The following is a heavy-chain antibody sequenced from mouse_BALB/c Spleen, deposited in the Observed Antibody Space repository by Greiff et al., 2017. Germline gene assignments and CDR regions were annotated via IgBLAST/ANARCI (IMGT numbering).Heavy chain of an antibody. CDR3: ARGEVMDY. CDR1: GFTFSDYY. CDR2: ISDGGSYT. Sequence: EVQVVESGGGLVKPGGSLKLSCAASGFTFSDYYMYWVRQTQEKRLEWVATISDGGSYTYYPDSVKGRFTISRDNAKNNLYLQMSSLKSEDTAMYYCARGEVMDYWGQGTSVTVPS. J-gene: IGHJ4*01. V-gene: IGHV5-4*02.